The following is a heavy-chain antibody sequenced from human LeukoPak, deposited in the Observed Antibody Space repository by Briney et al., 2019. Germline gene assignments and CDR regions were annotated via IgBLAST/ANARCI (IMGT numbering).Heavy chain of an antibody. Sequence: PSETLSLTCAVYGGSFSGYYWSWIRQPPGKGLEWIGEINHSGSTNYNPSLKSRVTISVDTSKNQFSLKLSSVTAADTAVYYCARGLVVVTAIALYFDYWGQGTLVTVSS. J-gene: IGHJ4*02. CDR2: INHSGST. V-gene: IGHV4-34*01. CDR3: ARGLVVVTAIALYFDY. CDR1: GGSFSGYY. D-gene: IGHD2-21*02.